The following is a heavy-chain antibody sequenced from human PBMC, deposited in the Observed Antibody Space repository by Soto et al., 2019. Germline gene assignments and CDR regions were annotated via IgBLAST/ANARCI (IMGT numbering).Heavy chain of an antibody. D-gene: IGHD3-9*01. J-gene: IGHJ4*02. Sequence: LSLTCTVSGDSLSSGGHYWSWIRQHPGKGLEWIGHIYDSVNTYYSPSLRSRVTISADMSKNQFSLNLRSVTAADTAVYYCARVDHRGYFAILTDYWGQGTLVTVSS. CDR1: GDSLSSGGHY. CDR3: ARVDHRGYFAILTDY. V-gene: IGHV4-31*03. CDR2: IYDSVNT.